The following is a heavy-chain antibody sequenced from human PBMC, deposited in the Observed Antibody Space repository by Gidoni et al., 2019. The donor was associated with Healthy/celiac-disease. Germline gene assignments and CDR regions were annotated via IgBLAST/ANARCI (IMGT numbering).Heavy chain of an antibody. CDR3: ARVSVFEQWLVFFDY. CDR1: GFTFSSYW. D-gene: IGHD6-19*01. J-gene: IGHJ4*02. V-gene: IGHV3-74*01. CDR2: INSDGSST. Sequence: EVQLVESGGGLVQPGGSLRLSCAASGFTFSSYWMHWVRQAPGKGLVWVSRINSDGSSTSYADSVKGRFTISRDNAKNTLYLQMNSLRAEDTAVYYCARVSVFEQWLVFFDYWGQGTLVTVSS.